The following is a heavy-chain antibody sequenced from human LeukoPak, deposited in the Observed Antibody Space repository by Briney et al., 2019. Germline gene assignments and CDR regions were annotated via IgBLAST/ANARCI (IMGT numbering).Heavy chain of an antibody. D-gene: IGHD2-2*02. J-gene: IGHJ4*02. Sequence: GSLRLSCAASGFTFSSYGMHWVRQAPGKGLEWVAVIWYDGSNKYYADSVKGRFTISRDNSKNTLYLQMNSLRAEDMAVYYCARGTIGYCSSTSCHIDYWGQGTLVTVSS. CDR1: GFTFSSYG. CDR3: ARGTIGYCSSTSCHIDY. CDR2: IWYDGSNK. V-gene: IGHV3-33*01.